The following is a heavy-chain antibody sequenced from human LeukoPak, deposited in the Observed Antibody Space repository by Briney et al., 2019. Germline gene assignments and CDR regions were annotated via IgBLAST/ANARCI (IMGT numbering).Heavy chain of an antibody. CDR3: AKTGGGHSSGYYYFY. CDR2: ISDSGGST. CDR1: GFTFSSYA. D-gene: IGHD3-22*01. Sequence: GGSLRLSCAASGFTFSSYAMSWVRQAPGKGLEGVSAISDSGGSTYYADSVKGRFTISRDNSKNTLYLQMNSLRAEDTAVYYCAKTGGGHSSGYYYFYWGQGTLVTVSS. V-gene: IGHV3-23*01. J-gene: IGHJ4*02.